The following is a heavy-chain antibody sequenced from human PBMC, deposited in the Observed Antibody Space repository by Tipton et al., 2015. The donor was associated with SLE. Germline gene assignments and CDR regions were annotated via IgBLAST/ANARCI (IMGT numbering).Heavy chain of an antibody. CDR1: GFTFSDYY. CDR2: ISSSGSTI. J-gene: IGHJ4*02. V-gene: IGHV3-11*01. D-gene: IGHD2-21*01. Sequence: SLRLSCAASGFTFSDYYMSWIRQAPGKGLEWVSYISSSGSTIYYADSVKGRFTISRDNAKNSLYLQMNSLRAEDTVLYYCAKDIGVATLYYFDYWGQGTLVTVSS. CDR3: AKDIGVATLYYFDY.